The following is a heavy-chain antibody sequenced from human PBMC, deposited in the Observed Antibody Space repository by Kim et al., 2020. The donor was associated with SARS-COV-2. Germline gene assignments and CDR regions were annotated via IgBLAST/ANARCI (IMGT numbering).Heavy chain of an antibody. Sequence: SETLSLTCVVSGDSVRNVNWWAWVRQAPGKGLEWIGEIFHSGTTKYSPSLRSRATILIDYSKNQFYLNLDSVTAADTAVYYCVRYGYDTNGYYPFWGQGILVTVSS. CDR2: IFHSGTT. CDR1: GDSVRNVNW. D-gene: IGHD3-22*01. CDR3: VRYGYDTNGYYPF. J-gene: IGHJ4*02. V-gene: IGHV4-4*02.